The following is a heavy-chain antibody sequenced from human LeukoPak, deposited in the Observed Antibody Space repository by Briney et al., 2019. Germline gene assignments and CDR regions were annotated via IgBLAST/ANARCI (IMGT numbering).Heavy chain of an antibody. Sequence: GGSLRLSCAASGFTFSSYEMNSVRQAPGKGLEWVSYISSSGSTIYYADSVKGRFTISRDNAKNSPYLQMNSLRAEDTAVYYCARDRTDSSGWYVSSQYYFDYWGQGTLVTVSS. CDR3: ARDRTDSSGWYVSSQYYFDY. D-gene: IGHD6-19*01. V-gene: IGHV3-48*03. CDR1: GFTFSSYE. CDR2: ISSSGSTI. J-gene: IGHJ4*02.